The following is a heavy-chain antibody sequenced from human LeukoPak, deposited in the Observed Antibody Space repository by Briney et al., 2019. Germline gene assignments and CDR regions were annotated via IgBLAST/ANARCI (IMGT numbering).Heavy chain of an antibody. CDR3: ARDAASGNNWFDP. V-gene: IGHV3-48*01. CDR2: ISPSSSST. J-gene: IGHJ5*02. CDR1: GFTFSSYS. Sequence: PGGSLRLSCAASGFTFSSYSLNWVRQAPGKGLEWVSYISPSSSSTYYADSVKGRFTISRDNARNSLYLQMNSLSTEDTALYHCARDAASGNNWFDPWGQGTLVTVSS. D-gene: IGHD3-3*01.